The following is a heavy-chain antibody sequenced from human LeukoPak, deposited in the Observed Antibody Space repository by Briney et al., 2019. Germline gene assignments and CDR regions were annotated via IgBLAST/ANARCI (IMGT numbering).Heavy chain of an antibody. CDR3: TRQYPYDSSGYYYPTFDY. J-gene: IGHJ4*02. CDR1: GFTFSGSA. Sequence: GGSVKLSCAASGFTFSGSAMHWVRQASGKGLEWVGRIRSKANSYATAYAASVKGRFTISRDDSKNTAYLQMNSLKTEDTAVYYCTRQYPYDSSGYYYPTFDYWGQGTLVTVSS. D-gene: IGHD3-22*01. V-gene: IGHV3-73*01. CDR2: IRSKANSYAT.